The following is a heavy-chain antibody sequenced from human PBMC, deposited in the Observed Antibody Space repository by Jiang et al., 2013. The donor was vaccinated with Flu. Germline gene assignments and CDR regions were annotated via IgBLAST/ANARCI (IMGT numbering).Heavy chain of an antibody. CDR1: FSNFG. Sequence: FSNFGMHWVRQAPGKGLEWVASTWYAGETQYYGDSVKGRFTISRDNAKNTVFLQMDSLRVEDTAVYFCATDAGLQFLEWAPDWGQGTLVTVSS. J-gene: IGHJ4*02. CDR3: ATDAGLQFLEWAPD. V-gene: IGHV3-33*01. CDR2: TWYAGETQ. D-gene: IGHD3-3*01.